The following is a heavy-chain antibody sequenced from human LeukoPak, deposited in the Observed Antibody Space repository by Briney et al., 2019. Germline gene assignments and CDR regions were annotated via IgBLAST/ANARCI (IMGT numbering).Heavy chain of an antibody. D-gene: IGHD2-2*01. V-gene: IGHV1-2*02. CDR3: ARDRYCSSTSCYRWFDP. CDR2: INPNSGGT. Sequence: ASVNVSCKASGYTFTGYYMHWVRQAPGQGLEWMGWINPNSGGTNYAQKFQGRLTMTRDTSISTAYMELSRLRSDDTAVYYCARDRYCSSTSCYRWFDPWGQGTLVTVSS. J-gene: IGHJ5*02. CDR1: GYTFTGYY.